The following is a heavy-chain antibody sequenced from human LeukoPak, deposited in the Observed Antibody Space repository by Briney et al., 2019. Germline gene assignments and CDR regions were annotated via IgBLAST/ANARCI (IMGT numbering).Heavy chain of an antibody. CDR3: AIRLGYCTNGVCSLFDY. Sequence: PSETLSLTRAVYGGSFSGYYWSWIRQPPGKGLEWIGEINHRGSTNYNPSLKSRVTISVDTSKNQFSLKLSSVTAADTAVYYCAIRLGYCTNGVCSLFDYWGQGTLVTVSS. V-gene: IGHV4-34*01. CDR1: GGSFSGYY. D-gene: IGHD2-8*01. J-gene: IGHJ4*02. CDR2: INHRGST.